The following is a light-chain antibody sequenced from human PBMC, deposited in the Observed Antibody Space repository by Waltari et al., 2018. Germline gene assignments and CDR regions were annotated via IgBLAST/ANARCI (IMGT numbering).Light chain of an antibody. J-gene: IGKJ1*01. CDR1: QSVSSSY. Sequence: EIVLTQSPGTLSLSPGERATLSCRASQSVSSSYLAWYQQKPGQAPRLLIYGASSRATGIPDRFSGSGSGTDSTLTISRLEPEDFAVYYCQQYGSSTGWTFGQGTKVEIK. CDR3: QQYGSSTGWT. CDR2: GAS. V-gene: IGKV3-20*01.